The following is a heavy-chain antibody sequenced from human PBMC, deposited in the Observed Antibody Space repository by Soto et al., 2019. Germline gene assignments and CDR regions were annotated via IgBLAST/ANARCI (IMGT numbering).Heavy chain of an antibody. D-gene: IGHD3-10*01. CDR2: IIPIFGTP. Sequence: SVKVSCKASGGIFSTYAISWLRRAPGQGLEWMGGIIPIFGTPNYAQRFQGRVTITADESTSTAYMELSRLRSEDTAVYYCARDRDDYGSGNYYNRIDFWGQGTLVTVSS. CDR3: ARDRDDYGSGNYYNRIDF. V-gene: IGHV1-69*13. CDR1: GGIFSTYA. J-gene: IGHJ4*02.